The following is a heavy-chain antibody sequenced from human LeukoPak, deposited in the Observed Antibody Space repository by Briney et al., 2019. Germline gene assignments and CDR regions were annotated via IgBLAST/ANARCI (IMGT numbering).Heavy chain of an antibody. CDR3: AKDSRRYDSSGTFFDY. D-gene: IGHD3-22*01. Sequence: GGSLRLSCAASGFTFSSYGMHWARQAPGKGLEWVAFIRYDGSNKYYADSVKGRFTISRDNSKNTLYLQMNSLRAEDTAVYYCAKDSRRYDSSGTFFDYWGQGTLVTVSS. CDR2: IRYDGSNK. J-gene: IGHJ4*02. CDR1: GFTFSSYG. V-gene: IGHV3-30*02.